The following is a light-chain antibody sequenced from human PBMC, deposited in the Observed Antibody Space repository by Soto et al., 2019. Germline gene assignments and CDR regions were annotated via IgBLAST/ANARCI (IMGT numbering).Light chain of an antibody. CDR3: PVSSCPPNR. CDR2: AAS. V-gene: IGKV1-39*01. Sequence: IDVTLNTSSLSASVGDRVTITCRASQSISSYLNWYQQKPGKAPKLLIYAASSLQSGVPSRFSGSGSGTDFTLTISILQPEDFTTYRSPVSSCPPNRFCQGTRLDFK. CDR1: QSISSY. J-gene: IGKJ1*01.